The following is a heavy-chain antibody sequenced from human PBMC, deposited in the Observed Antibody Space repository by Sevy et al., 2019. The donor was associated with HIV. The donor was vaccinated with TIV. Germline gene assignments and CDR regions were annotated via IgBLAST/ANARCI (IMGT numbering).Heavy chain of an antibody. V-gene: IGHV1-18*04. CDR3: ARVKGDSSGWYEGYYYYMDV. D-gene: IGHD6-19*01. Sequence: ASVKVSCKASGYTFTSYGISWVRQAPGQGLEWMGWISAYNGNTNYAQELQGRVTMTTDTSTSTAYMELRSLRSDDTAVYYCARVKGDSSGWYEGYYYYMDVWGKGTTVTVSS. J-gene: IGHJ6*03. CDR2: ISAYNGNT. CDR1: GYTFTSYG.